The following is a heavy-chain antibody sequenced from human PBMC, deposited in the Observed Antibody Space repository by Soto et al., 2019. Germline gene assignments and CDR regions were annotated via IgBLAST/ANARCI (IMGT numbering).Heavy chain of an antibody. CDR2: IYHSGST. J-gene: IGHJ4*02. Sequence: SVTQSLPWTVSSCSIINLYDWGWIRQHPGKGLEWIGSIYHSGSTSYNPSLKSRVTISVDTSKNQFSLKLSSVTAADTAVYYCAMTGYYDSSGYYWRFDYWGQATLVT. CDR3: AMTGYYDSSGYYWRFDY. CDR1: SCSIINLYD. D-gene: IGHD3-22*01. V-gene: IGHV4-38-2*02.